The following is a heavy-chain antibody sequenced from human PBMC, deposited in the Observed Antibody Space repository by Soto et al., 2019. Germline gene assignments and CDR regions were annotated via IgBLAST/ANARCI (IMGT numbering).Heavy chain of an antibody. CDR3: AKESLKTPVTGPVDC. Sequence: GGSLRLSCTASGFTFSSYALSWVRQAPGKGLEWVSSISGSGGSTYYADSVKGRVTIPRDNSKNTLYLQMSSLRAEDTAVYCCAKESLKTPVTGPVDCWGQGTVVTVSS. CDR1: GFTFSSYA. J-gene: IGHJ4*02. D-gene: IGHD6-19*01. CDR2: ISGSGGST. V-gene: IGHV3-23*01.